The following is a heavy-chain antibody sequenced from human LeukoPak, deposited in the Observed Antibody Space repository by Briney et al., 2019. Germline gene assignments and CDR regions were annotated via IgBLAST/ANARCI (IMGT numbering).Heavy chain of an antibody. V-gene: IGHV3-7*01. J-gene: IGHJ4*02. CDR1: GFTFSSYW. CDR2: IKEDGSEK. Sequence: QTGGSLRLSCAAAGFTFSSYWMSWVRQAPGKGLEWVANIKEDGSEKYYVDSVKGRFTISRDNAKNSLFLQMNSLRAEDTAVYYCARERAPYYFDYWGQGTLVTVSS. CDR3: ARERAPYYFDY.